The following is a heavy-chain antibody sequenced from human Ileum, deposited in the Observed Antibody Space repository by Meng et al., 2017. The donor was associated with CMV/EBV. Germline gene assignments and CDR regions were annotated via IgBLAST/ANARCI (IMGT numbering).Heavy chain of an antibody. CDR3: ARGQTNSWPSSYVFDY. CDR1: GFSFSDYY. J-gene: IGHJ4*02. V-gene: IGHV1-46*04. CDR2: SDPSGTIT. Sequence: SGFSFSDYYMHWVRQAPGQGLEWMGVSDPSGTITKYAQKLQGRITVTRDTSAGAVYMELSNLSSDDTAVYYCARGQTNSWPSSYVFDYWGQGTLVTVSS. D-gene: IGHD6-13*01.